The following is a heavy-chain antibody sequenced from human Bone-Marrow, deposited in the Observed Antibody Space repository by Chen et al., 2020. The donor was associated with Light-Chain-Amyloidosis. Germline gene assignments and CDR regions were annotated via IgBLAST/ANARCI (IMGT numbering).Heavy chain of an antibody. D-gene: IGHD4-17*01. J-gene: IGHJ4*02. CDR3: VRGTVTTRYFDY. CDR1: GFTFDDYA. CDR2: ISWNSGVK. V-gene: IGHV3-9*01. Sequence: EEHLVESGGGLVQPGRSLRLSCEASGFTFDDYAMHWVRQAPGKGLEWVSGISWNSGVKGYVDSVRGRFTISRDGVKNSLYLQMNSLRPEDTALYYCVRGTVTTRYFDYWGQGILVTVSS.